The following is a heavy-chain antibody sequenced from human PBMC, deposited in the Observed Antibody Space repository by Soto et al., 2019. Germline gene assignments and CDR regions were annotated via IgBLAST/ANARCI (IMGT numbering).Heavy chain of an antibody. V-gene: IGHV3-73*02. CDR2: IRTKANSYAT. CDR3: TGSLLAYCSGGKCHTDYYYYGMDV. CDR1: GFTFRGSA. J-gene: IGHJ6*02. D-gene: IGHD2-15*01. Sequence: EVQLVESGGGLVQPGESLKLSCAASGFTFRGSAMHWVRQASGKGLEWVGRIRTKANSYATAYAASVQGRFTISRDDSKSTAYLQMNSLKTEDTAVYYCTGSLLAYCSGGKCHTDYYYYGMDVWGPGTAVTGSS.